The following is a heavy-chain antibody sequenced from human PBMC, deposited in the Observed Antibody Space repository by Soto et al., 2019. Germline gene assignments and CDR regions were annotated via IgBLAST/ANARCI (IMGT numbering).Heavy chain of an antibody. CDR1: GYTFSNYA. D-gene: IGHD3-3*01. CDR2: VSPYNGNA. CDR3: ARAISLKMAAPAY. J-gene: IGHJ4*02. Sequence: ASVKVSCKTSGYTFSNYAISWVRQAPGQGLEWMGLVSPYNGNANYTEKFQGRVSMTTDTSTTTAYMELTSLTSEDTAIYYCARAISLKMAAPAYCGQGTLVTVSS. V-gene: IGHV1-18*04.